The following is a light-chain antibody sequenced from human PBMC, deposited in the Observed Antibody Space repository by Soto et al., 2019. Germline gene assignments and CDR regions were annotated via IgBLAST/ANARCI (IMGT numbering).Light chain of an antibody. Sequence: QSALTQPASVSGSPGQSITISCTGTSSDIGAYNYVSWYQQHPGKAPKLIIYEVGNRPSGVSSRFSGSKSGNTASLTISGLHSEDEDDYYCRSSTSTSTRVFGTGTKLTVL. J-gene: IGLJ1*01. CDR3: RSSTSTSTRV. V-gene: IGLV2-14*01. CDR2: EVG. CDR1: SSDIGAYNY.